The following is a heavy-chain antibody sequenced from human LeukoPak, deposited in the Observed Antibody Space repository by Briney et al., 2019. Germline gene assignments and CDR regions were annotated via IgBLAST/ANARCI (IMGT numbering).Heavy chain of an antibody. J-gene: IGHJ4*02. D-gene: IGHD1/OR15-1a*01. CDR2: IRYDGSNK. Sequence: PGGSLRLSCAASGFTFSSYGMHWVRQAPGKGLEWVAFIRYDGSNKYYADSVKGRFTISRDNSKNTLYLQMNSLRAEDTAVYYCAKGPRTNRDRITGTPDGPPDDWGQGTLVTVSS. V-gene: IGHV3-30*02. CDR1: GFTFSSYG. CDR3: AKGPRTNRDRITGTPDGPPDD.